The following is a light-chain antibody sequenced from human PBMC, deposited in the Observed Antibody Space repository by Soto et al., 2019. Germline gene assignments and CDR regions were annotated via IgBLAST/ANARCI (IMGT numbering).Light chain of an antibody. CDR2: EVS. CDR1: SSDVGAYKY. CDR3: SSYSSSSTVFV. Sequence: QYALTQPASVSGSPGQSITISCTGTSSDVGAYKYVSWYQQHPVKAPKVMIYEVSNRPSGVSNRFSGSKSGNTASLTLSGLQAEEEADYFCSSYSSSSTVFVFGTGMNVNV. V-gene: IGLV2-14*01. J-gene: IGLJ1*01.